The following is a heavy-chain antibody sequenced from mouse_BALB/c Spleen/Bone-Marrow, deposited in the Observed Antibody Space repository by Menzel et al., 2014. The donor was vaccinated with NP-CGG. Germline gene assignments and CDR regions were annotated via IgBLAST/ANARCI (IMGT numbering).Heavy chain of an antibody. D-gene: IGHD2-1*01. J-gene: IGHJ2*01. CDR2: INPGSGGT. Sequence: QVQLKESGAKLVRPGTSVKVSCKASGYAFTNYLIEWFKQRPGQGLEWIGVINPGSGGTNSNEKFRGKATLTADKSSSTAYMQFNSLTSDDSAVYFCAREGYYGLDYWGQGTTLTVSS. V-gene: IGHV1-54*03. CDR3: AREGYYGLDY. CDR1: GYAFTNYL.